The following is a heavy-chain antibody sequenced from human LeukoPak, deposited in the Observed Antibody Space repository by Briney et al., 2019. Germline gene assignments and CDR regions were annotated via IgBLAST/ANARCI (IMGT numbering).Heavy chain of an antibody. D-gene: IGHD5-18*01. Sequence: ASVKVSCTASGGTFSSYAISWVRQAPGQGLEWMGGIIPIFGTANYAQKFQGRVTITADESTSTAYMELSSLRSEDTAVYYCATRGYSYGYYFDYWGQGTLVTVSS. CDR2: IIPIFGTA. V-gene: IGHV1-69*13. CDR3: ATRGYSYGYYFDY. J-gene: IGHJ4*02. CDR1: GGTFSSYA.